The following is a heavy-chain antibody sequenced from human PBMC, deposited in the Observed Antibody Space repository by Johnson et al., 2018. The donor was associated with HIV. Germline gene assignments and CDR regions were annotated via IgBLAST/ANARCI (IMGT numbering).Heavy chain of an antibody. J-gene: IGHJ3*01. CDR2: MRYDGSNK. CDR1: GFTFSTYG. Sequence: QVQLVESGGGVVQPGRSLRLSCAASGFTFSTYGMHWVRQAPGKGLEWVAVMRYDGSNKYYADSVKDRFTISRDNAQNSLFLQMNSLSAEDTAVYYCSGGKWGVGANAFDVWGQGTMVTVSS. V-gene: IGHV3-33*01. D-gene: IGHD1-26*01. CDR3: SGGKWGVGANAFDV.